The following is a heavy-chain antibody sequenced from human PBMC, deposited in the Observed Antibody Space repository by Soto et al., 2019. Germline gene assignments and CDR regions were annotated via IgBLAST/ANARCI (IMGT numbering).Heavy chain of an antibody. J-gene: IGHJ4*02. CDR1: GGSFSGYC. D-gene: IGHD2-8*01. V-gene: IGHV4-59*01. Sequence: SETLSLTCAVYGGSFSGYCWSWIRQPPGKGLEWIGYIYYSGSTNYNPSLKSRVTISVDTSKNQFSLKLSSVTAADTAVYYCAGTYCTNGVCYTPGPLDYWGQGTLVTVSS. CDR3: AGTYCTNGVCYTPGPLDY. CDR2: IYYSGST.